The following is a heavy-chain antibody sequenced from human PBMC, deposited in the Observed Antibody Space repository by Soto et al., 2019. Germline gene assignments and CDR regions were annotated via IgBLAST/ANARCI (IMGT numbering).Heavy chain of an antibody. CDR3: ARSQGSSTSLEIYYYYYYGMDV. Sequence: QVQLVQSGAEVKKPGSSVEVTCKASGGTFSSYAISWVRQAPGQGLEWMGGIIPISGTANYAQKFQGRVTITADESTSTAYMELSSLRSEDTAVYYCARSQGSSTSLEIYYYYYYGMDVCGQGTTVTVSS. J-gene: IGHJ6*02. D-gene: IGHD2-2*01. CDR2: IIPISGTA. V-gene: IGHV1-69*01. CDR1: GGTFSSYA.